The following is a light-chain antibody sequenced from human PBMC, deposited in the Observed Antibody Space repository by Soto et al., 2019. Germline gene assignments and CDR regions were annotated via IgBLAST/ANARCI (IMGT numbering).Light chain of an antibody. CDR2: LNRDGSH. CDR1: SGHSNYA. J-gene: IGLJ2*01. Sequence: QLVLTQSPSASAYLGASVKLTCTLSSGHSNYAIAWHQQQPEKGPRYLMELNRDGSHSKGDGIPNRFSGSSSGAERYLTISSLQYADEADYYCQTWGTGIVIFGGGTKLTVL. CDR3: QTWGTGIVI. V-gene: IGLV4-69*01.